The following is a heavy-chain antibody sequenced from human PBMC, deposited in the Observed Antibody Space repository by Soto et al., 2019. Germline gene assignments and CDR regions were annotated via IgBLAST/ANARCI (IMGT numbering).Heavy chain of an antibody. V-gene: IGHV1-18*01. Sequence: ASVKVSCKASGYTFTNYGFSWVRQAPGQGLEWMGWISGYNGNTKYAEKFQGRVTMTTDTSTSTAHMELRSLRSDDTAVYYCAREGQAPYYYYGLDVWGQGTTVTVSS. J-gene: IGHJ6*02. CDR3: AREGQAPYYYYGLDV. CDR2: ISGYNGNT. CDR1: GYTFTNYG.